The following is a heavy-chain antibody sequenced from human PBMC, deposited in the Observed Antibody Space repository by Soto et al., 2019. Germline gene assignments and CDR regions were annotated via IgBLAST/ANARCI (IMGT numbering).Heavy chain of an antibody. CDR3: ASYSGNYFSDY. V-gene: IGHV1-69*01. CDR1: GGTFSSHS. D-gene: IGHD1-26*01. Sequence: QVQLVQSGAEARKPGSSVKVSCRASGGTFSSHSITWVRQAPGQGLEWMGGIIPIFGTSNYAQKFQGRVTITADESTSTAYMELSSLRSEATAVYYCASYSGNYFSDYWGQGTLVTVSS. CDR2: IIPIFGTS. J-gene: IGHJ4*02.